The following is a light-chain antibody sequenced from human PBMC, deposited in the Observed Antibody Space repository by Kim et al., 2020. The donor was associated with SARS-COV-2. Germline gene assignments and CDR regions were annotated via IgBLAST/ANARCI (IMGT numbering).Light chain of an antibody. CDR1: QSVSSW. V-gene: IGKV1-5*03. CDR2: KAS. Sequence: DIQMTQSPSTLSASVGDRVTITCRASQSVSSWLAWYQQKPGKAPKLLIYKASTLEGGVPSRFSGRGSGTEFTLTINSLQPDDFATYSCQQYDSLPYTFGQETKLEI. CDR3: QQYDSLPYT. J-gene: IGKJ2*01.